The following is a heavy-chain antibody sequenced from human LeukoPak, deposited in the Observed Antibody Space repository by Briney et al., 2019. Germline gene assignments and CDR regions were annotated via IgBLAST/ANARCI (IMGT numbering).Heavy chain of an antibody. CDR1: GGSITAYY. CDR2: INHRRGT. CDR3: AREDYYFDS. Sequence: SETLSLTCSVYGGSITAYYWSWIRQPPGKGLEWTGEINHRRGTKYSKSLERRVDIFLDASKNELSLNLNSVTAADTAVYYCAREDYYFDSWGQGTLVTVSS. V-gene: IGHV4-34*01. J-gene: IGHJ4*02.